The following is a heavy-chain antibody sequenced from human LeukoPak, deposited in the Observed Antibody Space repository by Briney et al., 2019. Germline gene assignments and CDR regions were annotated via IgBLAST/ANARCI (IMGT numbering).Heavy chain of an antibody. Sequence: GGSLRLSCAASGFTFSDYYMSWIRQARGKGLEWVSYISSSGSTIYYADSVKGRFTISRDNAKNSLYLQMNSLRAEDTAVYYCARDRGRAVAGMMAGGYWGQGTLVTVSS. CDR1: GFTFSDYY. D-gene: IGHD6-19*01. CDR3: ARDRGRAVAGMMAGGY. CDR2: ISSSGSTI. J-gene: IGHJ4*02. V-gene: IGHV3-11*01.